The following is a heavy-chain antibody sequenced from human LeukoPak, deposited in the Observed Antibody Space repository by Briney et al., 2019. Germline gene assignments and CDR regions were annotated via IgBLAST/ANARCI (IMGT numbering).Heavy chain of an antibody. CDR3: ARYGSGSYYSGDYYYYYMDV. D-gene: IGHD3-10*01. CDR2: ITTSSSYI. CDR1: GFTFSTYS. Sequence: GGSLRLSCAASGFTFSTYSMSWVRQAPGKGLEWVSSITTSSSYIYYADSVKGRFTISRDNAKNSLYLQMNSLRAEDTAVYYCARYGSGSYYSGDYYYYYMDVWGKGTTITISS. V-gene: IGHV3-21*01. J-gene: IGHJ6*03.